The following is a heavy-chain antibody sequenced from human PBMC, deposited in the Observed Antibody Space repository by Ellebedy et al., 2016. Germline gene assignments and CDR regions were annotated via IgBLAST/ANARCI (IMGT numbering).Heavy chain of an antibody. CDR3: ARDFSGSGSYYTNYYYYGMDV. D-gene: IGHD3-10*01. CDR2: IIPIFGIA. J-gene: IGHJ6*02. Sequence: SVKVSCXASGGTFSSYAISWVRQAPGQGLEWMGGIIPIFGIANYAQKFQGRVTITADESTSTAYMELSSLRSEDTAVYYCARDFSGSGSYYTNYYYYGMDVWGQGTTVTVSS. CDR1: GGTFSSYA. V-gene: IGHV1-69*13.